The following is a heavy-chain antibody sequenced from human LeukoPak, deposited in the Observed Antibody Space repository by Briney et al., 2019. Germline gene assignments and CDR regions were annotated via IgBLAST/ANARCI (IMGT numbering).Heavy chain of an antibody. CDR2: IWYDGSNK. CDR1: GFTFSSYG. J-gene: IGHJ4*02. V-gene: IGHV3-33*01. CDR3: AREAGELEPPDY. D-gene: IGHD1-1*01. Sequence: GGSPRLSCAASGFTFSSYGMHWVRQAPGKGLEWVAVIWYDGSNKYYADSVKGRFTISRDNSKNTLYLQMNSLRAEDTAVYYCAREAGELEPPDYWGQGTLVTVSS.